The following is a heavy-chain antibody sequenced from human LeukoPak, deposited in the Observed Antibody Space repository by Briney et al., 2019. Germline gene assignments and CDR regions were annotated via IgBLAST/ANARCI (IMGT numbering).Heavy chain of an antibody. CDR1: GFTFSSYW. CDR3: ARGKSDYDILTGYYNYYYYMDV. J-gene: IGHJ6*03. V-gene: IGHV3-7*01. CDR2: INQDGSEK. D-gene: IGHD3-9*01. Sequence: PGGSLRLSCAAPGFTFSSYWMSWVRQAPGKGLEWVANINQDGSEKYYVDSVKGRFTMSRDNANNSLYLQMNSLRAEDTAVYYCARGKSDYDILTGYYNYYYYMDVWGKGTTVTVSS.